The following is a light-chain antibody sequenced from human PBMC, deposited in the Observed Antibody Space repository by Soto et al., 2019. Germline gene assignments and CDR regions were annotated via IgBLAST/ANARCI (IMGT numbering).Light chain of an antibody. V-gene: IGLV2-8*01. CDR2: GVT. J-gene: IGLJ2*01. Sequence: QSALTQPPSASGSPGQSVTISCAGTYSDVGDYNYVSWYQQHPGKVPKLLIYGVTERPSGVPGRFSGSKSGDTASLTVSDLQPADEAVYYCISYSGTYSDVIFGGGTKLTVL. CDR1: YSDVGDYNY. CDR3: ISYSGTYSDVI.